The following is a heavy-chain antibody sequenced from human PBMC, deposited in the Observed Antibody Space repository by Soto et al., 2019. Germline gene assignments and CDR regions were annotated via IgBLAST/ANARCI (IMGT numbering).Heavy chain of an antibody. V-gene: IGHV1-69*13. CDR2: IMPIFGTA. Sequence: SVQVSCKASGGTFSSYAISWVRQAPGQGLEWMGGIMPIFGTANYAQKFQGRVTITADECTSTAYMELSSLRSEDTAVYYCARDLRIAAAGNWFDPWGQGTLVTVSS. CDR3: ARDLRIAAAGNWFDP. J-gene: IGHJ5*02. CDR1: GGTFSSYA. D-gene: IGHD6-13*01.